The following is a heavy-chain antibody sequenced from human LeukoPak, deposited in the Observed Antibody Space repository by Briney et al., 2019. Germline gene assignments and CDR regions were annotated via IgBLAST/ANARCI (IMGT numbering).Heavy chain of an antibody. CDR2: ISAYNGIT. V-gene: IGHV1-18*01. CDR3: ARDTYYSDSSGYFDY. D-gene: IGHD3-22*01. CDR1: GYTFTSYG. J-gene: IGHJ4*02. Sequence: ASVKVSCKASGYTFTSYGISWVRQAPGQGLEWMGWISAYNGITNYAQKLQGRVTMTTDTSTSTAYVELRSLRSDDTAVYYCARDTYYSDSSGYFDYWGQGTLVTVSS.